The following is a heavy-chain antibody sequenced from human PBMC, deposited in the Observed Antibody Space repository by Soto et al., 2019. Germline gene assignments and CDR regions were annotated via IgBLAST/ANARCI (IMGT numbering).Heavy chain of an antibody. J-gene: IGHJ6*02. CDR1: GFTFSDYS. V-gene: IGHV3-48*01. CDR3: ARARCDYTNYPRGMDV. D-gene: IGHD4-4*01. Sequence: EVQLVESGGGLVQPGGSLRLSCAASGFTFSDYSMNWVRQAPGKGLEWVAYISSRSSAIYYADSVKGRFTISRDNAKNSMFLHINSLRVEDTAVFYWARARCDYTNYPRGMDVWGQGTSVTVSS. CDR2: ISSRSSAI.